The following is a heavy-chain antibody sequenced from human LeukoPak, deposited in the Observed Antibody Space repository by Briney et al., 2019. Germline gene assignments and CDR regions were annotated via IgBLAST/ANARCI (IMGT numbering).Heavy chain of an antibody. CDR3: ARVQWDIYSYGFGGGDY. J-gene: IGHJ4*02. Sequence: GGSLRLSCAASGFTFSNYSMNWVRQAPGKGLEWVSSITSGSSYIYYADSVKGRFTISRDNAKHSLYLQMNSLRAEDTAVYYCARVQWDIYSYGFGGGDYWGQGTLVTVSS. CDR1: GFTFSNYS. D-gene: IGHD5-18*01. V-gene: IGHV3-21*01. CDR2: ITSGSSYI.